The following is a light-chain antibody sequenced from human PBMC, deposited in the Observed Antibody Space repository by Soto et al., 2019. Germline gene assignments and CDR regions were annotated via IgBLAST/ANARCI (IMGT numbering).Light chain of an antibody. CDR1: SSDVGGYNY. CDR2: EVS. CDR3: SSYASSTAYV. Sequence: QSALTQPASVSGSPVQSITISCTGTSSDVGGYNYVSWYQLHPGKAPKLMVYEVSYRPSGVSSRFSGSKSANTASLTISGLQAEDEADYYCSSYASSTAYVFGTGTKVTVL. J-gene: IGLJ1*01. V-gene: IGLV2-14*01.